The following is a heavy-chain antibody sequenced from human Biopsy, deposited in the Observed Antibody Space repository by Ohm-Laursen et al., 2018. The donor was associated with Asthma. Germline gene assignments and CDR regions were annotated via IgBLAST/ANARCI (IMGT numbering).Heavy chain of an antibody. Sequence: TLSLACTFSGGSINSRPSYWGWLRQPPGKGLEWIASFSASGTSYFNASLKSRVTTSVDMSKNQLSLRLTSVTAADTAVYFCARHGPTNYRLDSWGQGSLVIVSS. CDR3: ARHGPTNYRLDS. CDR2: FSASGTS. D-gene: IGHD4/OR15-4a*01. J-gene: IGHJ1*01. CDR1: GGSINSRPSY. V-gene: IGHV4-39*01.